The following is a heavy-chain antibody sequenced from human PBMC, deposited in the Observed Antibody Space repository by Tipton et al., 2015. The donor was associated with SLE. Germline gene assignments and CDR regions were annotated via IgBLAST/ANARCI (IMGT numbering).Heavy chain of an antibody. CDR2: LSYSGST. CDR3: ARHRQQLVTYYFDY. D-gene: IGHD6-13*01. J-gene: IGHJ4*02. V-gene: IGHV4-59*08. CDR1: GGSLSSYY. Sequence: TLSLTCTVSGGSLSSYYWSWIRQSPEKGLEWIGYLSYSGSTNYNPSLKSRVTISVDTSKNQFSLKLSSVTAADTAVYYCARHRQQLVTYYFDYWGQGTLVTVSS.